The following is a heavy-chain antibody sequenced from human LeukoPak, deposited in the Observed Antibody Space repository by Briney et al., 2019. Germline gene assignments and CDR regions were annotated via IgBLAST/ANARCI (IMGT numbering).Heavy chain of an antibody. CDR2: IYPGDSET. V-gene: IGHV5-51*01. CDR3: ARNFLVYGSESHYKYYYFYGMDV. J-gene: IGHJ6*02. Sequence: GESLKISCKGSGYSFPSYWIGWVRQMPGKGLEWMGIIYPGDSETRYSPSFQGQVTISADKSISTAYLQWSSLKASDTATYYCARNFLVYGSESHYKYYYFYGMDVWGQGTTVTVSS. D-gene: IGHD3-10*01. CDR1: GYSFPSYW.